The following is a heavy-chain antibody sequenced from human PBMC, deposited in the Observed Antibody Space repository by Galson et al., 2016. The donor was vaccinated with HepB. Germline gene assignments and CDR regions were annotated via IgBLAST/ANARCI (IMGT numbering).Heavy chain of an antibody. Sequence: SETLSLTCAVSGESLSAYYWTWIRQPPGKELEWIGEINHSGSTNYNPSLKSRVTMSVDKSENQFSLKLSSVTAADTAVYYCAKHRRSGYSYDRWGQGTLVTVSS. J-gene: IGHJ5*02. CDR3: AKHRRSGYSYDR. CDR2: INHSGST. D-gene: IGHD5-18*01. CDR1: GESLSAYY. V-gene: IGHV4-34*01.